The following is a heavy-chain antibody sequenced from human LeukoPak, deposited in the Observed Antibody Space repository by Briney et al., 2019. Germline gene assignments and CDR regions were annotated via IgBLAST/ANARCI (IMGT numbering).Heavy chain of an antibody. CDR2: TYFMSEWSN. J-gene: IGHJ2*01. CDR1: GDSVSNNSAA. Sequence: SQTLSLTCAISGDSVSNNSAAWTWIRQSPSRGLEWLGRTYFMSEWSNTCAASMTSRITINADTSKNQFSLKLSSVTAADTAVYNCARHPSIGSFDWFFDLWGRGTLATVSS. V-gene: IGHV6-1*01. D-gene: IGHD2-15*01. CDR3: ARHPSIGSFDWFFDL.